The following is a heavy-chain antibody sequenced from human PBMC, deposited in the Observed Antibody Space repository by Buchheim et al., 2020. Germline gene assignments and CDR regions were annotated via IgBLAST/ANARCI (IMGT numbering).Heavy chain of an antibody. V-gene: IGHV4-34*01. CDR3: ARRLGYCSGGSCSPHNWFDP. CDR1: GGSFSGYY. D-gene: IGHD2-15*01. J-gene: IGHJ5*02. Sequence: QVQLQQWGAGLLKPSETLSLTCAVYGGSFSGYYWSWIRQPPGKGLEWIGEINHSGSTNYNPSLKSRVTMSVDTSKNQFSLKLSSVTAADTAVYYGARRLGYCSGGSCSPHNWFDPWGQGTL. CDR2: INHSGST.